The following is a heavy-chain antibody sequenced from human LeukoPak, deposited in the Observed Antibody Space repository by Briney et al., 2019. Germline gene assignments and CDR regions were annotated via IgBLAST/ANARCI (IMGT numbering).Heavy chain of an antibody. J-gene: IGHJ3*02. CDR1: GFTFSSYS. CDR3: ARGASVLRFLEWLLLAFDI. Sequence: GGSLRLSCAASGFTFSSYSMNWVRQAPGKGLEWVSSISSSSSYIYYADSVKGRLTISRDNAKNSLYLQMNSLRAEDTAVYYCARGASVLRFLEWLLLAFDIWGQGTMVTVSS. V-gene: IGHV3-21*01. D-gene: IGHD3-3*01. CDR2: ISSSSSYI.